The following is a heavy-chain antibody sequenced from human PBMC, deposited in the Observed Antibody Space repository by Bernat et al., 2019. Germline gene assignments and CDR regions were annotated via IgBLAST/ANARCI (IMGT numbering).Heavy chain of an antibody. D-gene: IGHD3-22*01. J-gene: IGHJ4*02. CDR1: GYTLTSYG. Sequence: QVQLVQSGAEVKKPGASVKVSCTASGYTLTSYGISCVRRAPEQGLECMGWISAYNGNTNYAQKLQGRVTMTTNTSTSTAYMELRSLRSDDTAVYYCAREKGWGYYYYWGQGTLVTVSS. CDR2: ISAYNGNT. V-gene: IGHV1-18*01. CDR3: AREKGWGYYYY.